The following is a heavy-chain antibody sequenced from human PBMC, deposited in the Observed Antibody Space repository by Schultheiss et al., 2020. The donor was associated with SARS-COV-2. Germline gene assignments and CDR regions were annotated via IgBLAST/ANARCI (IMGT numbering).Heavy chain of an antibody. CDR3: ARDARGYCSGGSCYSGYYYYGIDV. J-gene: IGHJ6*02. CDR1: GYSISSGYY. CDR2: IYHSGST. D-gene: IGHD2-15*01. Sequence: SQTLSLTCTVSGYSISSGYYWGWIRQPPGKGLEWIGSIYHSGSTNYNPSLKSRVTISVDTSKNQFSLKLSSVTAADTAVYYCARDARGYCSGGSCYSGYYYYGIDVWGQGTTVTVSS. V-gene: IGHV4-38-2*02.